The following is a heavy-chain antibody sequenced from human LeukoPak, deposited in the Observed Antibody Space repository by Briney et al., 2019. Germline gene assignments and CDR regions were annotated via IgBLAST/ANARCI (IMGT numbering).Heavy chain of an antibody. CDR2: IKHSGST. Sequence: PSETLSLTCAVYGGSFSGYYWSWIRQPPGKGLEWIGEIKHSGSTNYNPSLKSRVTISVDTSKNQFSLKLSSVTAADTAVYYCARGRTWYSSSWSIRYYYYYGMDVWGQGTTVTVSS. V-gene: IGHV4-34*01. CDR3: ARGRTWYSSSWSIRYYYYYGMDV. J-gene: IGHJ6*02. D-gene: IGHD6-13*01. CDR1: GGSFSGYY.